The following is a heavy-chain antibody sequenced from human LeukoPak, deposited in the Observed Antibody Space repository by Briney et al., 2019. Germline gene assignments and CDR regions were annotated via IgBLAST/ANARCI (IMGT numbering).Heavy chain of an antibody. CDR3: ARYDPGAFDI. J-gene: IGHJ3*02. CDR2: IYYSGST. V-gene: IGHV4-59*12. D-gene: IGHD3-16*01. CDR1: GGSISSYY. Sequence: PSETLSLTCTVSGGSISSYYWSWIRPPPGKGLEWVGYIYYSGSTHYNPSLKSRVTISADTSKNQFSLKLSSVTAADTAVYYCARYDPGAFDIWGQGTMVTVSS.